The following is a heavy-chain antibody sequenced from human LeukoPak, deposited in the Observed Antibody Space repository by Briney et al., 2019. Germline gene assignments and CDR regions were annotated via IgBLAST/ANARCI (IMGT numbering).Heavy chain of an antibody. D-gene: IGHD3-10*01. J-gene: IGHJ5*02. V-gene: IGHV3-66*01. CDR3: ARSHYGSWSPQAGWLDP. Sequence: PGGSLRLSCAASGFTFSDYYMSWVRQAPGKGLECVSVIYSGDGTYYADSVKGRFTISRDNSKNTVYLQMNLLRAEDTAVYYCARSHYGSWSPQAGWLDPWGQGTLVTVSS. CDR2: IYSGDGT. CDR1: GFTFSDYY.